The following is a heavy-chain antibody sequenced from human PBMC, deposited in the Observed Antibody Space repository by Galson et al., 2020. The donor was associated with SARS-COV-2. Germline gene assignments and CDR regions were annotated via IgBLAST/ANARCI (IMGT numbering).Heavy chain of an antibody. CDR2: TSATT. J-gene: IGHJ6*03. CDR3: AKDFVRGIGYMDV. CDR1: GFTFSRYG. D-gene: IGHD3-10*02. Sequence: GESLKISCVASGFTFSRYGMSWVRQAPGQGLDWVAPTSATTYYPDSVRRRFIISRDDSKNTLYLQMNGLSADDTAVYYCAKDFVRGIGYMDVWGPGTTVTVSS. V-gene: IGHV3-23*01.